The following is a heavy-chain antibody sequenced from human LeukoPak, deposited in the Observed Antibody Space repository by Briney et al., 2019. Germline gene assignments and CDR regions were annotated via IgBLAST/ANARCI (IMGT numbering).Heavy chain of an antibody. J-gene: IGHJ4*02. CDR2: IKQDGSEK. V-gene: IGHV3-7*03. CDR1: GFTCSSYW. D-gene: IGHD3-10*01. Sequence: GGSLRLSCAASGFTCSSYWMSWLRQAPGKGLEWVANIKQDGSEKYYVDSVKGRFTISRDNAKNSLYLQMNSLGAEDTAVYYCARDEFWFLYYFDYWGQGTLVTVSS. CDR3: ARDEFWFLYYFDY.